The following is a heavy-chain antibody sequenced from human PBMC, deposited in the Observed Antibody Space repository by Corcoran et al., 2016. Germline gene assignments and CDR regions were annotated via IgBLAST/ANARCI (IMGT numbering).Heavy chain of an antibody. J-gene: IGHJ4*02. CDR3: ASSRYYDTSGYSQEF. CDR2: INSDGSST. Sequence: EVQLVESGGGLVQPGGSLRLSCAASGFTFSRYWMHWVRQAPGKGLVWVSRINSDGSSTSYADSVKGRFTISRDNAKNTLYLQVNSLRAEETAVYYCASSRYYDTSGYSQEFWGQGTLVTVSS. CDR1: GFTFSRYW. D-gene: IGHD3-22*01. V-gene: IGHV3-74*01.